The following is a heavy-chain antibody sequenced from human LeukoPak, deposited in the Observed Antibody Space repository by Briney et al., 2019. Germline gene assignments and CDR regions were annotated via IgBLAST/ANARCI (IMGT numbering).Heavy chain of an antibody. J-gene: IGHJ3*02. V-gene: IGHV3-23*01. Sequence: GGSLRLSCTASGFTLSAYAMMWVRQAPGKGPEWVSAIRGGGGSAFYADSVKGRFTISRDNSKYTLFLQMNSLRAEDTAVYYCARDPNGDYIGAFDMWGPGTMVTVSS. CDR1: GFTLSAYA. D-gene: IGHD4-17*01. CDR2: IRGGGGSA. CDR3: ARDPNGDYIGAFDM.